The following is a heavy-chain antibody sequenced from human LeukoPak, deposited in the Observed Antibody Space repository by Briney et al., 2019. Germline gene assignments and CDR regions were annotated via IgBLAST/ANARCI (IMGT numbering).Heavy chain of an antibody. V-gene: IGHV5-51*01. CDR2: IYPGDSDT. CDR3: ARRSVVTSFDY. Sequence: THGESLKISCKGSGYSFTSYWIGWVRQMPGKGLEWMGIIYPGDSDTRYRPSFQGQVTISADKSISTAYLQWSSLKASDTAMYYCARRSVVTSFDYWGQGTLVTVSS. CDR1: GYSFTSYW. D-gene: IGHD2-21*02. J-gene: IGHJ4*02.